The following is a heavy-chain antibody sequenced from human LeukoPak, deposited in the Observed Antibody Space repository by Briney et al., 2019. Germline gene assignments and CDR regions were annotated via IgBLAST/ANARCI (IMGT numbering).Heavy chain of an antibody. V-gene: IGHV4-59*12. CDR1: GGSISSYY. J-gene: IGHJ4*02. Sequence: PSETLSLTCTVSGGSISSYYWSWIRQPPGKGLEWIGYIYYSGSTNYNPSLKSRVTISVDTSKNQFSLKLSSVTAADTAVYYCARDAIGSGSFDYWGQGTLVTVSS. D-gene: IGHD3-10*01. CDR3: ARDAIGSGSFDY. CDR2: IYYSGST.